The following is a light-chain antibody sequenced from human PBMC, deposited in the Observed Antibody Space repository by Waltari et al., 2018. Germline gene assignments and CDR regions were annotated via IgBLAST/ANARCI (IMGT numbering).Light chain of an antibody. CDR3: QQFYSIPDT. CDR1: QNLLSSSSNKNF. V-gene: IGKV4-1*01. J-gene: IGKJ2*01. CDR2: WAS. Sequence: DIVMTQSPSTLPVSLGERATINCKSSQNLLSSSSNKNFLAWFQQRPGQYPRLLVYWASTRQSGVPERFSGSESGTNLTLTINSLQPEDVALYYCQQFYSIPDTFGQGTKLEIK.